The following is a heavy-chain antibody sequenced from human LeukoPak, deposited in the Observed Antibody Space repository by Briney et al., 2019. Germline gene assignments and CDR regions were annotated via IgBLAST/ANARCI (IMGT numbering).Heavy chain of an antibody. Sequence: GGSLRLSCAASGFTVFNYWMSWVRQAPGKGLEWVANINLDGSQKYYVDSLKGRFTISRDNAKNSLYLQMISLRAEDTAVYYCARHLSGVTGYTYGRGIDYWGQGTLVTVSS. V-gene: IGHV3-7*01. J-gene: IGHJ4*02. CDR3: ARHLSGVTGYTYGRGIDY. CDR1: GFTVFNYW. D-gene: IGHD5-18*01. CDR2: INLDGSQK.